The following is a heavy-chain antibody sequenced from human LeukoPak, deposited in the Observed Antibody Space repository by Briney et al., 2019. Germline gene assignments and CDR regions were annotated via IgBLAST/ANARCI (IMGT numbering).Heavy chain of an antibody. V-gene: IGHV3-30*01. CDR2: ISYDGSNK. J-gene: IGHJ4*02. D-gene: IGHD1-1*01. CDR3: ARALGYPYFDY. CDR1: GFTFSSYA. Sequence: GGSLRLSCAASGFTFSSYAMHWVRQAPGKGLEWVAVISYDGSNKYYADSVKGRFTISRDNSKNTLYLQMNSLRAEDTAVYYCARALGYPYFDYWGQGTLVTVSS.